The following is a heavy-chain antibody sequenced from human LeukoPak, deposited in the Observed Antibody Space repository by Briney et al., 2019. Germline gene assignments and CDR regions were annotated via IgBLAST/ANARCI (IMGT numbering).Heavy chain of an antibody. V-gene: IGHV3-7*01. CDR3: ARALIAAAGTGGQLFDY. J-gene: IGHJ4*02. CDR1: GFTFSSYW. CDR2: IKQDGSEK. D-gene: IGHD6-13*01. Sequence: GGSLRLSCAASGFTFSSYWMSWVRQAPGKGLEWVANIKQDGSEKYYVDSVKGRFTISRDNAKNSLYLQMNSLRAEDTAAYYCARALIAAAGTGGQLFDYWGQGTLVTVSS.